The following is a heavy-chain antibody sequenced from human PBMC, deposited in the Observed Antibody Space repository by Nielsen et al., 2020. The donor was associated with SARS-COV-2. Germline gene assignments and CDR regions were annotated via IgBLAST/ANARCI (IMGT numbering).Heavy chain of an antibody. CDR2: INHSGST. CDR1: GGSFSGYY. V-gene: IGHV4-34*01. CDR3: ARGSISMVRGVIQNYYYYYGMDV. D-gene: IGHD3-10*01. J-gene: IGHJ6*02. Sequence: SGTLSLTCAVYGGSFSGYYWSWIRQPPGKGLEWIGEINHSGSTNYNPSLKSRVTISVDTSKNQFSLKLSSVTAADTAVYYCARGSISMVRGVIQNYYYYYGMDVWGQGTTVTVSS.